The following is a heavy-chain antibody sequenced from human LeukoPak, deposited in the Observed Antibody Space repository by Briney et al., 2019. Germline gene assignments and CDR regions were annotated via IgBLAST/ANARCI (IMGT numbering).Heavy chain of an antibody. V-gene: IGHV4-30-2*01. CDR2: IYHSGST. Sequence: SQTLSLTCAVSGGSISSGGYSWSWIRQPPGKGLEWIGYIYHSGSTYYNPSLKSRVTISVDRSKNQFSLKLSSVTAADTAVYYCARGPPQYFDWFALDYWGQGTLVTVSS. CDR1: GGSISSGGYS. CDR3: ARGPPQYFDWFALDY. J-gene: IGHJ4*02. D-gene: IGHD3-9*01.